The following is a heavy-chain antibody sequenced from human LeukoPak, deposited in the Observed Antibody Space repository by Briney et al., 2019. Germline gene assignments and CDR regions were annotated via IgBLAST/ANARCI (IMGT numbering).Heavy chain of an antibody. Sequence: ASVKVSCKASGYTFTSYDITWVRQATGQGLEWMGWMNPNSGGTGYAQKFQGRVTMTRDTSTSTVYMELSSLRSEDTAVYYCAREGTMIVANYYMDVWGKGTTVTISS. CDR2: MNPNSGGT. CDR3: AREGTMIVANYYMDV. V-gene: IGHV1-8*01. J-gene: IGHJ6*03. CDR1: GYTFTSYD. D-gene: IGHD3-22*01.